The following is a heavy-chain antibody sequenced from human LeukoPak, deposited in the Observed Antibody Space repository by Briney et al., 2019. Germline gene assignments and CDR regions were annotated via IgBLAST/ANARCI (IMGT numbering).Heavy chain of an antibody. CDR2: IYYSGST. J-gene: IGHJ4*02. V-gene: IGHV4-39*01. Sequence: KPSETLSLTCTVSGGSISSSSYYWGWIRQSPGKGLEWIGSIYYSGSTYYNPSLKSRVTISVDTSKNQFSLKLSSVTAADTAVYYCASYSYGYGFDYWGQGTLVTVSS. CDR3: ASYSYGYGFDY. CDR1: GGSISSSSYY. D-gene: IGHD5-18*01.